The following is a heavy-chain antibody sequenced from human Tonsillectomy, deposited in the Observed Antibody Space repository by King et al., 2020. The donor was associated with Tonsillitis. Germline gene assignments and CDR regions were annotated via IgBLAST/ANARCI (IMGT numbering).Heavy chain of an antibody. J-gene: IGHJ5*02. V-gene: IGHV3-23*04. Sequence: DVQLVESGGGLVQPGGSLRLSCAASGFTFSSYAMSWVRQAPGQGLDWVAAMSGSGGRPSYADPVKGRFTISSDKSKNTLYLQMNGLGAEDTAVYYCAREGDVWFGPFDPWGQGTLVTVSS. CDR3: AREGDVWFGPFDP. CDR2: MSGSGGRP. CDR1: GFTFSSYA. D-gene: IGHD3-10*01.